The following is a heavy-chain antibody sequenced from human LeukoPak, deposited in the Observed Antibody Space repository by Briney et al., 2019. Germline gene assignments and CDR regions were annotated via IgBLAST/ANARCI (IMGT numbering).Heavy chain of an antibody. CDR3: ARVRRWSWQAGDYYYMDV. J-gene: IGHJ6*03. V-gene: IGHV4-59*12. D-gene: IGHD3-10*01. Sequence: SETLSLTCTVSGGSISSYYWSWIRQPPGKGLEWIGHIYYSGSTNYNPSLKSRVTLSVDTSKNHFSLNLSSLTAADTAVYYCARVRRWSWQAGDYYYMDVWGKGATVTISS. CDR1: GGSISSYY. CDR2: IYYSGST.